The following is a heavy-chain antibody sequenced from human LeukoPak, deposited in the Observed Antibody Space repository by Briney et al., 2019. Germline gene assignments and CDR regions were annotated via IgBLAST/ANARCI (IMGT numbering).Heavy chain of an antibody. J-gene: IGHJ4*02. CDR2: IHYTGST. Sequence: SETLSLTCTVSVGSIRSGAYYWTWIRQHPGQGLEWMGYIHYTGSTYYNPSLKSRVSISVDTYKNQFSPKLYSVTAADTAVYYCARWTNSDYDSAFDSWGQGTLVTVSS. CDR1: VGSIRSGAYY. V-gene: IGHV4-31*03. CDR3: ARWTNSDYDSAFDS. D-gene: IGHD5-12*01.